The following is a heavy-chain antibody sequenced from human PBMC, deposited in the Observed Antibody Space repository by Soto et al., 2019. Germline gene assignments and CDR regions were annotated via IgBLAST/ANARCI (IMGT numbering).Heavy chain of an antibody. CDR3: AAGDSSDTGDH. Sequence: QVQLVQSGAEVKKPGSSVKVSCKASGDTLSTHGISWVRQAPGQWLEWMGGTIPIIGTTDYAEQLQGRVTITADESTTTSYMELSSLRPDDTAVYYCAAGDSSDTGDHWGQGTLVTVSS. CDR2: TIPIIGTT. J-gene: IGHJ4*02. V-gene: IGHV1-69*01. CDR1: GDTLSTHG. D-gene: IGHD5-18*01.